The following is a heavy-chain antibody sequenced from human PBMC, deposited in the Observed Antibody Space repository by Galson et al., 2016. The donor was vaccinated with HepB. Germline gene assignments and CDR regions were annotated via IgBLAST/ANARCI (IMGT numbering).Heavy chain of an antibody. J-gene: IGHJ4*02. CDR1: GYTFPSYG. CDR3: ARVVVMAAALDY. Sequence: SVKVSCKAAGYTFPSYGISWVRQAPGQGLEWMGWVSTYNGNTNYAQKFQDRLTMTTDTSTSTAYMELRSLTSDDTAVYYCARVVVMAAALDYWGQGTLVTVSS. D-gene: IGHD2-21*02. V-gene: IGHV1-18*01. CDR2: VSTYNGNT.